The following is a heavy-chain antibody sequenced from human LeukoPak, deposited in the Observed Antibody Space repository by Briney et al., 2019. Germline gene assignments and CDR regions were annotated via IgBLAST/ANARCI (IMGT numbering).Heavy chain of an antibody. Sequence: GGSLRLSCAASGFTVSSYSMNWVRQAPGKGLEWVSSISSSSSYIYYADSVKGRFTISRDNAKNSLYLQMNSLRAEDTAVYYCARDARQQLVERFDYWGQGTLVTVSS. J-gene: IGHJ4*02. V-gene: IGHV3-21*04. D-gene: IGHD6-13*01. CDR3: ARDARQQLVERFDY. CDR1: GFTVSSYS. CDR2: ISSSSSYI.